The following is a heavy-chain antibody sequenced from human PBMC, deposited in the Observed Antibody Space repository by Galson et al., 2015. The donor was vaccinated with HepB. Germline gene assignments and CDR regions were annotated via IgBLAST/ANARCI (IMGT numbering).Heavy chain of an antibody. CDR1: GDSLGLYY. J-gene: IGHJ6*02. Sequence: ETLSLTCTVSGDSLGLYYWSWVRQPAGKGLEWIGRIYGSGNTNYNPSLKSRITMSVDTSKNQLSLNLTSVTAADTAVYYCTRGCSGGSCYAGYGMDVWGQGTTVTVSS. CDR3: TRGCSGGSCYAGYGMDV. D-gene: IGHD2-15*01. V-gene: IGHV4-4*07. CDR2: IYGSGNT.